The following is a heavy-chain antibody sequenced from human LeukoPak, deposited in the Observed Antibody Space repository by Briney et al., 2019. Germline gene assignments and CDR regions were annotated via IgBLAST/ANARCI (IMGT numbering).Heavy chain of an antibody. CDR3: ARSTVTPGY. D-gene: IGHD4-17*01. J-gene: IGHJ4*02. Sequence: GGSLRLSCAASGFTLSSYSMNWVRQAPGKGLEWVSYISSSSSGTIFYADSVKGRFTISRDNAKNSLHLQMNSLRDEDTAVYYCARSTVTPGYWGQGTLVSVSS. CDR1: GFTLSSYS. V-gene: IGHV3-48*02. CDR2: ISSSSSGTI.